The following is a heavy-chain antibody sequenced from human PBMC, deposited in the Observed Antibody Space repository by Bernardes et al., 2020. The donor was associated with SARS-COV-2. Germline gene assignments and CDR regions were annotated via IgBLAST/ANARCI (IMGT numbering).Heavy chain of an antibody. CDR2: INVDGSRR. CDR1: GFTFSRYW. Sequence: GSLSVSCAASGFTFSRYWMHWVRQAPGKGLMWVSRINVDGSRRDFADSVKGRFTISRDNAKNTVYLEMNSLSAEDTAMYYCARGACSSSGCHSTIDSWGQGTLVTVSS. J-gene: IGHJ4*02. V-gene: IGHV3-74*01. D-gene: IGHD6-19*01. CDR3: ARGACSSSGCHSTIDS.